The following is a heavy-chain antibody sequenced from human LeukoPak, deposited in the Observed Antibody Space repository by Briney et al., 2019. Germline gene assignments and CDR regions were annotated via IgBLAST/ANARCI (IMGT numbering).Heavy chain of an antibody. CDR1: GYTLTELS. J-gene: IGHJ3*02. CDR3: ARERTSSGELLLPDPFDI. CDR2: FDPEDGET. D-gene: IGHD1-26*01. Sequence: GASVKVSCKVSGYTLTELSMHWVRQAPGKGLEGMGGFDPEDGETIYAQKFQGRVTLTTDTSTSTAYMELRSLRSDDTAVYFCARERTSSGELLLPDPFDIWGQGTMVTVSS. V-gene: IGHV1-24*01.